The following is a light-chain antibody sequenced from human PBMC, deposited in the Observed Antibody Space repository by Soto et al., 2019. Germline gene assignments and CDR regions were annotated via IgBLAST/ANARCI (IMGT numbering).Light chain of an antibody. V-gene: IGKV3-15*01. J-gene: IGKJ1*01. CDR2: GAS. CDR1: ETVATN. Sequence: VMTQSPATLSVSPGERATLSCWASETVATNLAWYQQKPGQAPRLLISGASTRAAGISDRFRGSGSGTEFTLTISSLRPEDSAIYYGQQYFEWPPMTFGQVTKLDIK. CDR3: QQYFEWPPMT.